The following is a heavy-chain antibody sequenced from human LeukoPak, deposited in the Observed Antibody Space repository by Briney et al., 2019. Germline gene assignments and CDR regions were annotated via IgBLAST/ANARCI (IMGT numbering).Heavy chain of an antibody. J-gene: IGHJ4*02. D-gene: IGHD2-2*01. CDR3: AKSSWDSSTAWAFDY. Sequence: GGSLRLSCGVSGFTFSSYAVSWVRQAPGKGLEWVSLISAISGISYYADSVKGRFTISRDNANNTLYLQMNSLRAEDTAVYYCAKSSWDSSTAWAFDYWGQGTLVTVSS. CDR1: GFTFSSYA. V-gene: IGHV3-23*01. CDR2: ISAISGIS.